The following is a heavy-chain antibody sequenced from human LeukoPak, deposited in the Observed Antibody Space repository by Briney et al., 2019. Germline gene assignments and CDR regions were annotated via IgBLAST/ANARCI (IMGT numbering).Heavy chain of an antibody. Sequence: SETLSLTCTVSGGSISSYYWSWIRQPPGKGLEWIGYIYYSGSTIYNPSLKSRVTISVDTSKNQFSLNLTSVTAADTAVYYCARLGQWLALGDYWGQGTLVTVSS. CDR1: GGSISSYY. V-gene: IGHV4-59*08. J-gene: IGHJ4*02. D-gene: IGHD6-19*01. CDR2: IYYSGST. CDR3: ARLGQWLALGDY.